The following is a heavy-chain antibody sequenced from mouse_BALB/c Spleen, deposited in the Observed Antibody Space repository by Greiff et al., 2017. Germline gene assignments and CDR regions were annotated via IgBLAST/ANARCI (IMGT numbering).Heavy chain of an antibody. D-gene: IGHD2-3*01. V-gene: IGHV2-6-7*01. Sequence: VMLVESGPGLVAPSQSLSITCTVSGFSLTGYGVNWVRQPPGKGLEWLGMIWGDGSTDYNSALKSRLSISKDNSKSQVFLKMNSLQTDDTARYYCARSYDGYYPYYYAMDYWGQGTSVTVSS. CDR1: GFSLTGYG. J-gene: IGHJ4*01. CDR3: ARSYDGYYPYYYAMDY. CDR2: IWGDGST.